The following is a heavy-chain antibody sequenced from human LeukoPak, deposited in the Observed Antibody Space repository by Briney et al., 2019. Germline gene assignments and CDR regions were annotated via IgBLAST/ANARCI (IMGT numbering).Heavy chain of an antibody. CDR2: IIPIFGTA. D-gene: IGHD2-2*01. CDR3: ASHYCSSTSCHIDY. J-gene: IGHJ4*02. Sequence: SVNVSCTASGGTFTIYAISWARQAPGQRLEWMGGIIPIFGTANYAQKFQGRVTITTDESTSTAYMVLSSLRSEDTAVYYCASHYCSSTSCHIDYWVQGTLVSDCS. V-gene: IGHV1-69*05. CDR1: GGTFTIYA.